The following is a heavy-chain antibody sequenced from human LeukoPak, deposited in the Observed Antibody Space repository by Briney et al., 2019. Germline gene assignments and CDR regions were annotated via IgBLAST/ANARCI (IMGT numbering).Heavy chain of an antibody. Sequence: ASVKVSCKASGYTFTSYGISWVRQAPGQGLEWMGWISAYNGNTNYAQKLQGRVTMATDTSTSTAYMELRSLRSYDTAVYYCAREPWYYDILTGSTGVWYFDYWGQGTLVTVSS. CDR1: GYTFTSYG. CDR2: ISAYNGNT. CDR3: AREPWYYDILTGSTGVWYFDY. J-gene: IGHJ4*02. D-gene: IGHD3-9*01. V-gene: IGHV1-18*01.